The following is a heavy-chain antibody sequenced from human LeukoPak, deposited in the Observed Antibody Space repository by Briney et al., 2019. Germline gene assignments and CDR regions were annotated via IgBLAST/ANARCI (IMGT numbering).Heavy chain of an antibody. J-gene: IGHJ4*02. CDR2: INPNSGGT. V-gene: IGHV1-2*06. D-gene: IGHD6-19*01. Sequence: ASVKVSCKASGYTFTGYYMHWVRQAPGQGLEWMGRINPNSGGTNYAQKFQGRVTMTRDTSISTSYMELSRLRSDDTAVYYCARDPIAVAGTEIDYWGQGTLVTVSS. CDR3: ARDPIAVAGTEIDY. CDR1: GYTFTGYY.